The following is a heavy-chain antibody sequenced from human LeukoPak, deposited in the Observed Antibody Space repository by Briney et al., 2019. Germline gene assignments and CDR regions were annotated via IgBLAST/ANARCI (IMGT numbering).Heavy chain of an antibody. D-gene: IGHD1-26*01. J-gene: IGHJ4*02. CDR1: GFTFSSYG. Sequence: GGSLRLSCAASGFTFSSYGMHWVRQAPGKGLEWVALIWYDGSNKYYADSVRGRFTISRDNSKNTLYLQMKSLRVEDTAVYYCARAGVGAIYYFDYWGQGTLVTVSS. V-gene: IGHV3-33*01. CDR2: IWYDGSNK. CDR3: ARAGVGAIYYFDY.